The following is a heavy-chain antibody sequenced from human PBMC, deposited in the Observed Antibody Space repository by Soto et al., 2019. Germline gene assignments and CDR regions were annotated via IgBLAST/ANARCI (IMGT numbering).Heavy chain of an antibody. CDR3: AKGVAAPAEEYYYYYGMDV. D-gene: IGHD2-15*01. V-gene: IGHV3-23*01. CDR2: ISGSGGST. J-gene: IGHJ6*02. Sequence: EVQLLESGGGLVQPGGSLRLSCAASGFTFSSYAMSWVRQAPGKGLEWVSAISGSGGSTYYADSVKGRFTISRDNSKNTPYLQMNSLRAEDTAVYYCAKGVAAPAEEYYYYYGMDVWGQGTTVTVSS. CDR1: GFTFSSYA.